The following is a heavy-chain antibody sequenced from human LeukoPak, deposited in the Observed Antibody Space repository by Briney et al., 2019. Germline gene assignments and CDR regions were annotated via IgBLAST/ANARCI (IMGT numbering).Heavy chain of an antibody. Sequence: SETLSLTCTVSGGSISSSSYYWGWIRQPPRKGLEWIGSIYYSGSTYYNPSLKSRVTISVDTSKNQFSLKLSSVTAADTAVYYCARAGGDPQAEGFDYWGQGTLVTVSS. CDR1: GGSISSSSYY. V-gene: IGHV4-39*07. J-gene: IGHJ4*02. D-gene: IGHD4-17*01. CDR2: IYYSGST. CDR3: ARAGGDPQAEGFDY.